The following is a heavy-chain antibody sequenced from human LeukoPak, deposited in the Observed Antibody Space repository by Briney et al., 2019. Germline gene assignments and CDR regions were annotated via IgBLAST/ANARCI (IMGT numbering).Heavy chain of an antibody. D-gene: IGHD1-26*01. CDR1: GFTFSSYW. CDR3: ARDPKGGSYPYYYYYGMDV. Sequence: PGGSLRLSCAASGFTFSSYWMSWVRQAPGKGLEWVANIKQDGSEKYYVDSVKGRFTISRDNAKNSLYLQMNSLRAEDTAVYYCARDPKGGSYPYYYYYGMDVWGQGTTVTVSS. V-gene: IGHV3-7*01. CDR2: IKQDGSEK. J-gene: IGHJ6*02.